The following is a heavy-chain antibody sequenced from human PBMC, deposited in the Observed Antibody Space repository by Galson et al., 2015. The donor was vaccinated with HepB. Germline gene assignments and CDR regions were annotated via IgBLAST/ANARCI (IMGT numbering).Heavy chain of an antibody. CDR2: INPSGGST. Sequence: SVKVSCKASGYTFTSYYMHWVRQAPGQGLEWMGIINPSGGSTSYAQKFQGRVTMTRDTSTSTVYMELSSLRSEDTAVYYCARPGYSSSWSHYDAFDIWGQGTMVTVSS. CDR3: ARPGYSSSWSHYDAFDI. V-gene: IGHV1-46*01. J-gene: IGHJ3*02. CDR1: GYTFTSYY. D-gene: IGHD6-13*01.